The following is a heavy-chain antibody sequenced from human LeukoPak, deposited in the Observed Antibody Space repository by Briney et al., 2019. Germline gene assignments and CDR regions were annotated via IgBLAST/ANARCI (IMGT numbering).Heavy chain of an antibody. Sequence: PSETLSLTCTVSGGSISSYYWSWIRQPPGKGQEWIGYIYYSGTTNYNPSLKSRVTISVDTSKNQFSLSLSSVTAADTAVYYCARRRFTGENDYWGQGTLVTVSS. J-gene: IGHJ4*02. CDR3: ARRRFTGENDY. V-gene: IGHV4-59*08. D-gene: IGHD2-21*01. CDR1: GGSISSYY. CDR2: IYYSGTT.